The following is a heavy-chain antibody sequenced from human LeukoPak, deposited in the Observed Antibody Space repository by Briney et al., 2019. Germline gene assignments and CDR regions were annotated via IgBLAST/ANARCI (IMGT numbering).Heavy chain of an antibody. CDR1: GFTLSSYS. J-gene: IGHJ6*02. CDR3: AKLGYCSGTSCASHYYGMDV. V-gene: IGHV3-21*05. CDR2: ISSSSSYT. Sequence: GGSLRLSCAASGFTLSSYSMNWVRQAPGKGLEWVSYISSSSSYTNYADSVKGRFTISRDNAKNSLYLQMNSLRAEDTAVYYCAKLGYCSGTSCASHYYGMDVWGQGTTVTVSS. D-gene: IGHD2-2*01.